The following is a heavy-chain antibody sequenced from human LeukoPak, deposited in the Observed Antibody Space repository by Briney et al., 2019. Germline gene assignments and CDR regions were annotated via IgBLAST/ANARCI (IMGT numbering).Heavy chain of an antibody. V-gene: IGHV4-34*01. D-gene: IGHD3-22*01. CDR3: ARAGYDSSGYWADYYYYMDV. CDR1: GGSFSGYY. Sequence: SETLSLTCAVYGGSFSGYYWSWIRQPPGKGLEWIGEINHSGSTNYNPSLKSRVTISVDTSENQFSLKLSSVTAADTAVYYCARAGYDSSGYWADYYYYMDVWGKGTTVTVSS. J-gene: IGHJ6*03. CDR2: INHSGST.